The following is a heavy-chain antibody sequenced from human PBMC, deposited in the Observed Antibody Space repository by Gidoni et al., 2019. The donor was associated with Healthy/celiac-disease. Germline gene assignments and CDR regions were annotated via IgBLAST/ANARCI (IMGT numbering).Heavy chain of an antibody. J-gene: IGHJ6*02. Sequence: EMQLVESGGVVVQPGGSLRLSCAASGFTFDDYAMHWVRQAPGKGLEWVSLISWDGGSTYYADSVKGRFTISRDNSKNSLYLQMNSLRAEDTALYYCAKDLNILTGYYPPGYYYGMDVWGQGTTVTVSS. CDR2: ISWDGGST. V-gene: IGHV3-43D*04. CDR1: GFTFDDYA. D-gene: IGHD3-9*01. CDR3: AKDLNILTGYYPPGYYYGMDV.